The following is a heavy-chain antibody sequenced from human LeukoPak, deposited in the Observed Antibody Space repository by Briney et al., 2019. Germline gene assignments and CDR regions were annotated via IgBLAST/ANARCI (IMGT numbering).Heavy chain of an antibody. CDR2: IIPIFGTA. CDR1: GGTFSSYA. D-gene: IGHD3-10*01. CDR3: ARVAQSYGSGSYEDFDY. J-gene: IGHJ4*02. V-gene: IGHV1-69*05. Sequence: GASVKVSCKASGGTFSSYAISWVRQAPGQGLEWMGGIIPIFGTANYAQKFQGRVTITTDESTSSAYMELSSLRSEDTAVYYCARVAQSYGSGSYEDFDYWGQGTLVTVSS.